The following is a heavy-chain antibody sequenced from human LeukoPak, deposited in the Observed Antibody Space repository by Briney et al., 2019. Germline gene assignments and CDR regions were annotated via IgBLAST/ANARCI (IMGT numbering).Heavy chain of an antibody. CDR1: GFTFRNYW. D-gene: IGHD1-26*01. V-gene: IGHV3-7*01. Sequence: PGGSLRPSWAASGFTFRNYWMGWVRKPPGKRLEWVANMNIDGSVKYYADSVKGRFSISRDNARNSVYLQMASLRVEDTAVYYCARDPVEWELLLDYWGQGTLVTVSS. CDR2: MNIDGSVK. J-gene: IGHJ4*02. CDR3: ARDPVEWELLLDY.